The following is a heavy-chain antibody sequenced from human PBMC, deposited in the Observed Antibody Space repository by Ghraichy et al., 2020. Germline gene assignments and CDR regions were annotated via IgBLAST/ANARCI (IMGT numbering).Heavy chain of an antibody. Sequence: ESLNISCAVYGGSFSGYYWSWIRQPPGKGLEWIGEINHSGSTNYNPSLKSRVTISVDTSKNQFSLKLSSVTAADTAVYYCARGRGYCSSTSCFLLGYYYGMDVWGQGTTVTVSS. CDR2: INHSGST. V-gene: IGHV4-34*01. J-gene: IGHJ6*02. CDR1: GGSFSGYY. CDR3: ARGRGYCSSTSCFLLGYYYGMDV. D-gene: IGHD2-2*03.